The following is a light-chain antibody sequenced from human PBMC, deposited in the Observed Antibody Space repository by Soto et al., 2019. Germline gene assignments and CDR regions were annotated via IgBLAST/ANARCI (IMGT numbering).Light chain of an antibody. CDR2: DTS. CDR3: QQYNNWLKWT. J-gene: IGKJ1*01. Sequence: EIVMTQSPATLSVSPGEIATPSCRASQSISSNLAWYQQKPGQGPRLLIFDTSTRATGIPARFSGSESRTDLTLAISSLQSEDFAVYYSQQYNNWLKWTFGKGTKVQIK. V-gene: IGKV3-15*01. CDR1: QSISSN.